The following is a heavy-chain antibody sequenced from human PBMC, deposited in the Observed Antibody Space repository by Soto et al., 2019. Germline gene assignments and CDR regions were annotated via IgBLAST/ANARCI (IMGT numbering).Heavy chain of an antibody. CDR3: AKDLVAYYDILTGSLGGMDV. V-gene: IGHV3-23*01. Sequence: GGSLRPASARSGFTFTSYAMSWDRPAPEKGLEWVSAISGSGGSTYYADSVKGRFTMSRDNSKNTLYLQMNNLRAEDTAVYYCAKDLVAYYDILTGSLGGMDVWGQGTTVTVSS. CDR1: GFTFTSYA. D-gene: IGHD3-9*01. CDR2: ISGSGGST. J-gene: IGHJ6*02.